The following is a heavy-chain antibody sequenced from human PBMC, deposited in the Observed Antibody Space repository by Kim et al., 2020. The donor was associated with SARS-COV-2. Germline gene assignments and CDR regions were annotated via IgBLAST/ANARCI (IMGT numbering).Heavy chain of an antibody. CDR3: ARGPEPHPRYYYYYYGMDV. CDR2: IWYDGSNK. Sequence: GGSLRLSCAASGFTFSSYGMHWVRQAPGKGLEWVAVIWYDGSNKYYADSVKGRFTISRDNSKNTLYLQMNSLRAEDTAVYYCARGPEPHPRYYYYYYGMDVWGQGTTVTVSS. CDR1: GFTFSSYG. J-gene: IGHJ6*02. D-gene: IGHD3-10*01. V-gene: IGHV3-33*01.